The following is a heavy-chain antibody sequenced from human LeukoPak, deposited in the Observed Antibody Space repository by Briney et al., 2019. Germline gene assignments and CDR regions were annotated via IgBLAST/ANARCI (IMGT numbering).Heavy chain of an antibody. CDR3: AKDGVLLWFGELPILDY. D-gene: IGHD3-10*01. J-gene: IGHJ4*02. Sequence: GGSLRLSCAASGFTFSSYGMSWVRQAPGKGLEWVSAISGSGGSTYYADSVKGRFTISRDNSKNTLYLQMNSLRAEDTAVYYCAKDGVLLWFGELPILDYWGQGTLVTVSS. CDR1: GFTFSSYG. CDR2: ISGSGGST. V-gene: IGHV3-23*01.